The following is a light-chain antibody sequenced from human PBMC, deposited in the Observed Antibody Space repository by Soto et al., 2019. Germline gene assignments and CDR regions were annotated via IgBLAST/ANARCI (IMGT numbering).Light chain of an antibody. CDR3: QSYDSSMSVWM. CDR1: SSNIGAGSD. J-gene: IGLJ3*02. Sequence: QSVLTQPPSVSGAPGQRVTISCTVSSSNIGAGSDVHWYQQVPGAAPKLLINGNTNRPSGVPDRFSGSKSGTSASLAITGLQAEDEADYYCQSYDSSMSVWMFGGGTKLTVL. V-gene: IGLV1-40*01. CDR2: GNT.